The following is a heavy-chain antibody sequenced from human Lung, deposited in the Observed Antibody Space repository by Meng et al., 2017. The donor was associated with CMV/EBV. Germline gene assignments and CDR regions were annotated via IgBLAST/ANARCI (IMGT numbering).Heavy chain of an antibody. V-gene: IGHV4-4*02. CDR2: IYHSGST. CDR1: GGSISSSNW. D-gene: IGHD6-13*01. CDR3: ARDGAAGPANYYYYYGMDV. Sequence: SETLSLXXAVSGGSISSSNWWSWVRQPPGKGLEWIGEIYHSGSTNYNPSLKSRVTISVDKSKNQFSLKLSSVTAADTAVYYCARDGAAGPANYYYYYGMDVWGQGPTVTVSS. J-gene: IGHJ6*02.